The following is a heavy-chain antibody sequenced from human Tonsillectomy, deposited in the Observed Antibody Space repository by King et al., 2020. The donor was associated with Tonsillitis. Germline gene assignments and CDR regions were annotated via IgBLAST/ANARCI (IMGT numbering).Heavy chain of an antibody. CDR2: IRSKSYGGTT. D-gene: IGHD6-13*01. CDR3: TRFEIYSSSWYYFDY. CDR1: GFRFGDYI. V-gene: IGHV3-49*03. Sequence: VQLVESGGGLVQPVRSLRLSCAASGFRFGDYIMSWSRQAPGKGLEWVGFIRSKSYGGTTEYVASVKGRFTISRDDSKSIAYPQMNSLKTEDTDVYYFTRFEIYSSSWYYFDYWGQGNLVTVSS. J-gene: IGHJ4*02.